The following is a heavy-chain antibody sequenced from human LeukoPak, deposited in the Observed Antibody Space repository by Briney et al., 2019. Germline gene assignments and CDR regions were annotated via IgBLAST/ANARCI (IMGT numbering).Heavy chain of an antibody. CDR2: IKPDTGRT. Sequence: ASVKVSCKASGYRFSGYFIHWVRQAPGQGLEWMGWIKPDTGRTNYARKFQGRVTMTSDTSVSAASMELSGLRPDDTALYYCARLIIGATRGLDYWGQRTLVTVSS. J-gene: IGHJ4*02. D-gene: IGHD5-12*01. CDR3: ARLIIGATRGLDY. CDR1: GYRFSGYF. V-gene: IGHV1-2*02.